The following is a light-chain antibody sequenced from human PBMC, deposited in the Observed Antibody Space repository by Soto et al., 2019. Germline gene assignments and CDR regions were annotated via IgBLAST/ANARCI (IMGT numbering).Light chain of an antibody. V-gene: IGLV2-8*01. CDR2: EVS. CDR1: SSDVGGYNY. J-gene: IGLJ1*01. Sequence: QSALTQPPSASGSPGQSVTISCTGTSSDVGGYNYVSWYQQHPGKAPKLMIYEVSKRPSGVPDRFSGSKSGNTASLTVSGLQAEDEADYYCSSYAGSRPGVFGTGTKVTVL. CDR3: SSYAGSRPGV.